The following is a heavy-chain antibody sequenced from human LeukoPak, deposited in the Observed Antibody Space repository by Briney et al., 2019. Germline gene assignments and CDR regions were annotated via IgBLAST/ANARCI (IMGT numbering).Heavy chain of an antibody. D-gene: IGHD3-16*01. CDR3: ARDREEKARIGGMDV. J-gene: IGHJ6*02. V-gene: IGHV3-21*04. CDR1: RFMFSTYS. Sequence: GGSLRLSWEASRFMFSTYSMNWVRPAPGKGLEWVAYISDSSSYTYYADSVKGRFTIFRDNAKNSLYLQMNSLRAEDTAIYYCARDREEKARIGGMDVWGQGTTVIVSS. CDR2: ISDSSSYT.